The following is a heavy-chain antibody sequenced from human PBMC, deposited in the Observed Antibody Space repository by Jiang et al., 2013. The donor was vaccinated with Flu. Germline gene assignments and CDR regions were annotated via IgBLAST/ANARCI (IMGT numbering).Heavy chain of an antibody. V-gene: IGHV4-38-2*02. Sequence: LGSIFHSGSTYYNLSLKSRVTISVDTSKNQFSLKLSSVTAADTAVYYCARVSLVVVAATHFDYWGQGTLVTVSS. CDR2: IFHSGST. J-gene: IGHJ4*02. D-gene: IGHD2-15*01. CDR3: ARVSLVVVAATHFDY.